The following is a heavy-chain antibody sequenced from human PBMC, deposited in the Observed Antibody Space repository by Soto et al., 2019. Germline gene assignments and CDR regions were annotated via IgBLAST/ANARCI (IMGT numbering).Heavy chain of an antibody. CDR1: GFTVSSYA. V-gene: IGHV3-23*01. D-gene: IGHD6-13*01. Sequence: GGSLRLSCAASGFTVSSYAMSWVRQAPGKGLEWVSAISGGGGSTYYADSVKGRFTISRDNSKNTLYLQMNSLRAEDTAVYYCAGTRAAAVGKYYYYYMDVWGKGTTVTVSS. CDR2: ISGGGGST. CDR3: AGTRAAAVGKYYYYYMDV. J-gene: IGHJ6*03.